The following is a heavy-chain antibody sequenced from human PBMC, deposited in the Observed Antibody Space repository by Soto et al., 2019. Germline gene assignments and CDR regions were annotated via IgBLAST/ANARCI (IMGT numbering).Heavy chain of an antibody. CDR1: GYTFSSYD. Sequence: QVQLVQSGAEVKKPGASVKVSCKASGYTFSSYDINWVRQATGQGLEWMGWLNPNSGDTGYAQKFQGRVALTRNTSITTSNIELSRLTSDDTAVYYCAAPGGRWYLCWGQGTLVTVSS. D-gene: IGHD6-13*01. J-gene: IGHJ4*02. CDR2: LNPNSGDT. CDR3: AAPGGRWYLC. V-gene: IGHV1-8*01.